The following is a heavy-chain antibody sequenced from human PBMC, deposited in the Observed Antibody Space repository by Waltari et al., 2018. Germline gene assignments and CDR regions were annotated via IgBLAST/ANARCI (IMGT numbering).Heavy chain of an antibody. V-gene: IGHV1-69*01. Sequence: QVQLVQSGAEVKKPGSSVKVSCKASGGTFSSYANSGVRQAPGQGVEWMGGLSPICGTANDAQKFQGRGTITADESTSTAYMELSSLRSEDTAVYYCARDKLELRSPENGPFDPWGQGTLVTVSS. D-gene: IGHD1-7*01. CDR1: GGTFSSYA. J-gene: IGHJ5*02. CDR3: ARDKLELRSPENGPFDP. CDR2: LSPICGTA.